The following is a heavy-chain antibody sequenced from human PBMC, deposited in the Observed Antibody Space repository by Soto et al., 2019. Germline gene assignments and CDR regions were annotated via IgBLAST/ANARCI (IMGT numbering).Heavy chain of an antibody. CDR3: VRGRRGDP. J-gene: IGHJ5*02. Sequence: SLTGAVSGGSIRSVGYSWSWIRQPPGKGLEWIGYIYHSGTTTYNPSVESRVTISVDTSKRQFSLKLTSVTAADTGIYYCVRGRRGDPWGQGTLVTVSS. CDR1: GGSIRSVGYS. D-gene: IGHD3-10*01. CDR2: IYHSGTT. V-gene: IGHV4-30-2*05.